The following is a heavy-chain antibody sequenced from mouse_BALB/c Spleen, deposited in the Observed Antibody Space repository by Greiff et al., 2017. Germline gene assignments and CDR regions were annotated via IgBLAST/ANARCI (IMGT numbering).Heavy chain of an antibody. V-gene: IGHV14-3*02. CDR3: ASVSWFAY. CDR1: GFNIKDTY. Sequence: VHVKQSGAELVKPGASVKLSCTASGFNIKDTYMHWVKQRPEQGLEWIGRIDPANGNTKYDPKFQGKATITADTSSNTAYLQLSSLTSEDTAVYYCASVSWFAYWGQGTLVTVSA. CDR2: IDPANGNT. J-gene: IGHJ3*01.